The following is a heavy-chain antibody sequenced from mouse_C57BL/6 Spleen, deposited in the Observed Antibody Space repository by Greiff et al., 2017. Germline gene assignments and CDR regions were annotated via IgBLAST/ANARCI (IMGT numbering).Heavy chain of an antibody. CDR1: GYAFSSSW. J-gene: IGHJ4*01. D-gene: IGHD2-10*02. CDR3: ARGGYGNYFYAMDY. V-gene: IGHV1-82*01. Sequence: QVQLQQSGPELVKPGASVKISCKASGYAFSSSWMNWVKQRPGKGLEWIGRIYPGDGDTNYNGKFKGKATLTADKSSSTAYMQLSSLTSEDSAVYFYARGGYGNYFYAMDYWGQGTSVTVSS. CDR2: IYPGDGDT.